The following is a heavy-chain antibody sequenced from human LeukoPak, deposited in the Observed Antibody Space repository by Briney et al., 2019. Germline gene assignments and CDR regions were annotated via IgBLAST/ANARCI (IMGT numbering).Heavy chain of an antibody. CDR3: ARDLYGDYAFDY. J-gene: IGHJ4*02. CDR2: ISSGSNYI. V-gene: IGHV3-21*01. Sequence: GGSLRLSCAAFGFTFSSYTMNWVRQAPGKGLEWVSSISSGSNYIYYADSVKGRFTISRDSAKNSLYLQMNSLRAEDMAVYYCARDLYGDYAFDYWGQGTLVTVSS. CDR1: GFTFSSYT. D-gene: IGHD4-17*01.